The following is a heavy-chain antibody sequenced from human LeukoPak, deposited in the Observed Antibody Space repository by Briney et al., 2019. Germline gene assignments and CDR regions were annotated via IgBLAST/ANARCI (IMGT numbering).Heavy chain of an antibody. CDR2: ISNNGGYT. CDR1: GFTFSSYS. D-gene: IGHD5-18*01. J-gene: IGHJ4*02. Sequence: QPGGSLRLSCAASGFTFSSYSMNWVRQAPGKGLEWVSAISNNGGYTYYADSVQGRFTISRDNSRNMLYLQMNSLRAEDTAVYYCARDVNSYAHCGHWGQGTLVTVSS. V-gene: IGHV3-23*01. CDR3: ARDVNSYAHCGH.